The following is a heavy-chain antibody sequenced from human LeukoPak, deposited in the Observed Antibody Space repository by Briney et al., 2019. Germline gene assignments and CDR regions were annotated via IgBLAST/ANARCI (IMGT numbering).Heavy chain of an antibody. CDR2: ISSGSSYI. V-gene: IGHV3-21*01. D-gene: IGHD3-10*01. J-gene: IGHJ5*02. CDR1: GFTFSFYP. Sequence: GGSLRLSCVASGFTFSFYPMNCVRQAPGKGLEGVLYISSGSSYINYAESVKGLFTISRDNDNNSLYLQMNSLRVEDTAVYYCGRSFAFSGSSWGQGSLVTVSS. CDR3: GRSFAFSGSS.